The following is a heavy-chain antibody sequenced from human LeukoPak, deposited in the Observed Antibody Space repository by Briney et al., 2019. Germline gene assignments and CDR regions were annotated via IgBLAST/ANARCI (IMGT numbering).Heavy chain of an antibody. V-gene: IGHV1-69*13. CDR2: IIPIFGTA. CDR1: GGTFSSYA. J-gene: IGHJ6*02. Sequence: SVKVSCKASGGTFSSYAISWVRQAPGQGLEWMGGIIPIFGTANYAQNFQGRVTITADESTSTAYMELSSLRSEDTAVYYCARGGYDFVYYYYGMDVWGQGTTVTVS. CDR3: ARGGYDFVYYYYGMDV. D-gene: IGHD3-3*01.